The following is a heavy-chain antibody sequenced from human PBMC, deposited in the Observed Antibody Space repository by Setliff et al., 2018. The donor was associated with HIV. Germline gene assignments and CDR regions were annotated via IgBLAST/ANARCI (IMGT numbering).Heavy chain of an antibody. V-gene: IGHV1-18*01. J-gene: IGHJ6*02. D-gene: IGHD3-22*01. CDR2: ISAYNGNT. Sequence: YDISWVRQAPGQGLEWMGWISAYNGNTNYAQKLQGRVTMTTDTSTSTAYMELRSLRSDDTAVYYCAREIGDYYDSSGYYPPTDYYYGMDVWGQGTTVTSP. CDR1: YD. CDR3: AREIGDYYDSSGYYPPTDYYYGMDV.